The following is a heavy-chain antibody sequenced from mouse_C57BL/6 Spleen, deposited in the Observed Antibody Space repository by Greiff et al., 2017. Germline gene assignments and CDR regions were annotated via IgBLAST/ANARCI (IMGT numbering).Heavy chain of an antibody. Sequence: QVQLQQPGAELVRPGSSVKLSCKASGYTFTSYWMDWVKQRPGQGLEWIGNIYPSDSETHYNQKFKDKATLTVDKSSSTAYMQLSSLTSEDSAVYYCARRGRQLGYFDVWGTGTTVTVSS. D-gene: IGHD3-2*01. CDR3: ARRGRQLGYFDV. V-gene: IGHV1-61*01. CDR2: IYPSDSET. J-gene: IGHJ1*03. CDR1: GYTFTSYW.